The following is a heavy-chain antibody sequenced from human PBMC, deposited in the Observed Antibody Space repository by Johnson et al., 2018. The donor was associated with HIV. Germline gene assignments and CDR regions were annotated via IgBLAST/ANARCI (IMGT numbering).Heavy chain of an antibody. D-gene: IGHD2-15*01. J-gene: IGHJ3*02. CDR3: AKVNLGYCSGGSCYNAFDI. CDR1: GFTFSYYG. CDR2: IRYDGSNK. V-gene: IGHV3-30*02. Sequence: QVQLVESGGGVVQPGGSLRLSCTASGFTFSYYGMHWVRQAPGKGLEWVALIRYDGSNKYYADSVKGRFTISRDKSKNTLYLQMNSLRAADTALYYCAKVNLGYCSGGSCYNAFDIWGQGTMVTVSS.